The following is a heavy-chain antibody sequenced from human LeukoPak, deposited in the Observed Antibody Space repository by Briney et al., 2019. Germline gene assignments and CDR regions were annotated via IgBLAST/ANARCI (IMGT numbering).Heavy chain of an antibody. CDR3: ASDMATILSVDY. D-gene: IGHD5-24*01. J-gene: IGHJ4*02. CDR1: GFTFSSYW. V-gene: IGHV3-7*03. CDR2: IKQDGSEK. Sequence: GSLRLSCAASGFTFSSYWMSWVRQAPGKGLEWVANIKQDGSEKYYVDSVKGRFTISRDNAKNSLYLQMNSLRAEDTAVYYCASDMATILSVDYWGQGTLVTVSS.